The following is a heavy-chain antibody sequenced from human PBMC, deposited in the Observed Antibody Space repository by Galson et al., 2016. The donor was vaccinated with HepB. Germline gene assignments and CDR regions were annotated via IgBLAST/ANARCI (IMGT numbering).Heavy chain of an antibody. J-gene: IGHJ4*02. V-gene: IGHV3-23*01. Sequence: SLRLSCAASGFSFGAYAMSWVRQAPGKGLEWVSAITGGGISTYYLDSVKGRFVIARDNSKTTLFLQMNNLTAEDTATYYCAKDLRTWGQGTLVTVSS. CDR2: ITGGGIST. CDR1: GFSFGAYA. CDR3: AKDLRT. D-gene: IGHD1-1*01.